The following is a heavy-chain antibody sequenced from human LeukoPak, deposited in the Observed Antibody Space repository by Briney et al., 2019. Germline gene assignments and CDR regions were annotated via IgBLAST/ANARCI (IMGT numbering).Heavy chain of an antibody. CDR1: GGSISSGGYY. CDR2: INHSGST. Sequence: PSQTLSLTCTVSGGSISSGGYYWSWIRQPPGKGLEWIGEINHSGSTNYNPSLKSRVTISVDTSKNQFSLKLSSVTAADTAVYYCAIISGAFDIWGQGTMVTVSS. V-gene: IGHV4-31*03. CDR3: AIISGAFDI. D-gene: IGHD1-26*01. J-gene: IGHJ3*02.